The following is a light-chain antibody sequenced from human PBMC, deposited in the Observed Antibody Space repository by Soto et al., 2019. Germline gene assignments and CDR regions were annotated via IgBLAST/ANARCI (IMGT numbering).Light chain of an antibody. Sequence: DIQMTQSPSSLSASVGDRVTITCRASQSITNNLNWYQQKPGKAPKLLIYAASSLQSGVPSRFSGSRSGADFTLTISSLQPEDIATYYCQHSYRTPPTFGQGTKLESK. CDR1: QSITNN. V-gene: IGKV1-39*01. CDR3: QHSYRTPPT. CDR2: AAS. J-gene: IGKJ2*01.